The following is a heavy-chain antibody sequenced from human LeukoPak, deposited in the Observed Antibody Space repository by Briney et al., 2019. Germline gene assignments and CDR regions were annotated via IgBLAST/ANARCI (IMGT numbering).Heavy chain of an antibody. CDR1: GGSISSYY. D-gene: IGHD1-26*01. V-gene: IGHV4-59*08. Sequence: SETLSLTCTVSGGSISSYYWSWIRQPPGKGLEWIGYIYYSGSTNYNPSLKSRVTISVDTSKNQFSLKLSSVTAADTAVYYCARHRRIVGEGRSFDYWGQGTLVTVSS. J-gene: IGHJ4*02. CDR2: IYYSGST. CDR3: ARHRRIVGEGRSFDY.